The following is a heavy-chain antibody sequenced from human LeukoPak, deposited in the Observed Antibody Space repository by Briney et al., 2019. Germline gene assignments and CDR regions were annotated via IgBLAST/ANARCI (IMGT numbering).Heavy chain of an antibody. D-gene: IGHD2-2*02. CDR1: GFDFSNYW. Sequence: GGSLGLSCAASGFDFSNYWMSWVRQAPGKGLEWMANINYDGSEKYYVDSVKGRFTISRDNAKNSLYLQMNSLRAEDTAVYYCARVSRGIVVVPAAIPDFDYWGQGTLVTVSS. CDR3: ARVSRGIVVVPAAIPDFDY. V-gene: IGHV3-7*01. CDR2: INYDGSEK. J-gene: IGHJ4*02.